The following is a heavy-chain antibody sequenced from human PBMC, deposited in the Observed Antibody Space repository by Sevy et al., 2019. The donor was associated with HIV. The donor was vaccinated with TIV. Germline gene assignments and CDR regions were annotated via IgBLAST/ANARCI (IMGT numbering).Heavy chain of an antibody. CDR2: ISGNGGST. J-gene: IGHJ4*02. CDR3: VGRRYSYTYSWSYHFDY. D-gene: IGHD5-18*01. CDR1: GFTFSSYV. V-gene: IGHV3-23*01. Sequence: GGSLRLSCAASGFTFSSYVISWVRQAPGRGLEWVSGISGNGGSTYYADSVKGRFTISRDNAKNSLYLQMNSLRAEDTAVYFCVGRRYSYTYSWSYHFDYWGQGALVTVSS.